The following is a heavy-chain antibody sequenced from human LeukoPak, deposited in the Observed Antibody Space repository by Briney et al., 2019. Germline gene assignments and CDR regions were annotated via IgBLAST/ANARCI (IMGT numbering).Heavy chain of an antibody. D-gene: IGHD3-9*01. Sequence: GGSLRLSCVASGFTFSSSEMHWVRQAPGKGLEWVSYIRGTGDTLYYADSVKGRFTISRDNAKNSLYLQMNSLRAEDTAVYYCARGDAYYDILTGYPRLDYWGQGTLVTVSS. CDR2: IRGTGDTL. CDR3: ARGDAYYDILTGYPRLDY. CDR1: GFTFSSSE. V-gene: IGHV3-48*03. J-gene: IGHJ4*02.